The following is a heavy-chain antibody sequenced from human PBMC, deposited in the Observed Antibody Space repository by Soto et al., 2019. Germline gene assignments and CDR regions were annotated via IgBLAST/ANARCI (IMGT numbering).Heavy chain of an antibody. CDR3: AKLYSNYYYYYYGMDV. J-gene: IGHJ6*02. CDR2: TSYDGINK. Sequence: GGSLRLSCAASGFTFSSYGMHWFRQVPGKGLVCVAVTSYDGINKYYAFSVKGRFTISMDNSKNTLYLQMNSLRAEDTAVYYCAKLYSNYYYYYYGMDVCGQGPTVTVYS. D-gene: IGHD4-4*01. CDR1: GFTFSSYG. V-gene: IGHV3-30*18.